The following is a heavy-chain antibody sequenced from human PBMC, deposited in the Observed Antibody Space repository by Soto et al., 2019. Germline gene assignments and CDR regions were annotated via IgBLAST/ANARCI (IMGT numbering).Heavy chain of an antibody. CDR1: GFTFSSNW. D-gene: IGHD4-17*01. V-gene: IGHV3-7*01. J-gene: IGHJ4*02. CDR3: ARDLRDYGDTLGY. CDR2: IKQDGSEK. Sequence: GRPMRLSCAASGFTFSSNWMSCVRQPPGKGLEWVANIKQDGSEKYYVDSVKGRFTISRDNAKNSLYLQMNSLRAEDTAVYYCARDLRDYGDTLGYWGQGTLVTVSS.